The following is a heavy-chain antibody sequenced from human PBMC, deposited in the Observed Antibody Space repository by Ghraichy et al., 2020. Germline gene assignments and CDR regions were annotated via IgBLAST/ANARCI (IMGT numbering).Heavy chain of an antibody. CDR3: TRSQADSGTYRVFFDY. Sequence: GGSLRLSCVVSGFTFSDHFMDWVRQAPGKGPEWVARSRNKGRSYSTDYAASVRGRFSISREDSKNSLYLQMNSLKTEDTAMYYCTRSQADSGTYRVFFDYWGRGTLVTVSS. CDR1: GFTFSDHF. J-gene: IGHJ4*02. V-gene: IGHV3-72*01. D-gene: IGHD1-26*01. CDR2: SRNKGRSYST.